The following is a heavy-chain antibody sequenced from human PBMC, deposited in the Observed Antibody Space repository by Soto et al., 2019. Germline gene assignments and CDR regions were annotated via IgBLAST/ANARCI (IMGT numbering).Heavy chain of an antibody. CDR3: ASGGPDGDYRPRDYYYGMDV. CDR2: IWYDGSNK. D-gene: IGHD4-17*01. J-gene: IGHJ6*01. V-gene: IGHV3-33*01. Sequence: QVQLVESGGGVVQPGRSLRLSCAASGFTFSSYGMHWVRQAPGKGLEWVAVIWYDGSNKYYADSVKGRFTISRDNSKNTLYLQMNSLRAEDTAVYYCASGGPDGDYRPRDYYYGMDVW. CDR1: GFTFSSYG.